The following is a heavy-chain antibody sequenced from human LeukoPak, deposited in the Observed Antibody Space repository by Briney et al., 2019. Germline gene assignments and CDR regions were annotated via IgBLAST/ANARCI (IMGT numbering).Heavy chain of an antibody. CDR2: IKQDGSEK. CDR1: GFTFSSYA. J-gene: IGHJ3*02. Sequence: GGSLRLSCAASGFTFSSYAMSWVRQAPGKGLEWVANIKQDGSEKYYVDSVKGRFTISRDNAKNSLYLQMNSLRAEDTAVYYCASLYYDSSGYWESDAFDIWGQGTMVTVSS. CDR3: ASLYYDSSGYWESDAFDI. D-gene: IGHD3-22*01. V-gene: IGHV3-7*01.